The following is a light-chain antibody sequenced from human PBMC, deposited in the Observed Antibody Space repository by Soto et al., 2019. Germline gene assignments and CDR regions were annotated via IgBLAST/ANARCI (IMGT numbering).Light chain of an antibody. CDR1: QTISRN. CDR3: QQYDNSPLT. Sequence: IGMTHSPATLSVSPWEIATLSCRASQTISRNLAWYQQKPGQAPRLLIYGASNRATGIPDRFSGSGSGTDFTLTISRLEPEDFAVYYCQQYDNSPLTFGGVTKVDIK. CDR2: GAS. J-gene: IGKJ4*01. V-gene: IGKV3D-15*01.